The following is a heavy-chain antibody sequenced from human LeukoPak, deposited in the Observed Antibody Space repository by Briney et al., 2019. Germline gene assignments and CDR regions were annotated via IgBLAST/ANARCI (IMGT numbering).Heavy chain of an antibody. D-gene: IGHD3-9*01. CDR3: TTGDILTGYYSLYYYGMDV. V-gene: IGHV3-15*01. CDR2: IKSKTDGGTT. J-gene: IGHJ6*04. CDR1: GGSFSGYY. Sequence: PSETLSLTCAVYGGSFSGYYWTWVRQAPGKGLEWVGRIKSKTDGGTTDYAAPVKGRFTISRDDSKNTLYLQMNSLKTEDTAVYYCTTGDILTGYYSLYYYGMDVWGKGTTVTVSS.